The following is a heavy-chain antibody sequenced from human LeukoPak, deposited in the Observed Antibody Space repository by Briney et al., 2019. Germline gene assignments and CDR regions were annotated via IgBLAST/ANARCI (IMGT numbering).Heavy chain of an antibody. D-gene: IGHD6-6*01. CDR3: ARGIAARPPYYMDV. CDR1: GGSISSGSYY. V-gene: IGHV4-61*02. Sequence: PSQTLSLTCTVSGGSISSGSYYWSWIRQPAGKGLEWIGRIYTSGSTNYNPSLKSRVTISVGTSKNQFSLKLSSVTAADTAVYYCARGIAARPPYYMDVWGKGTTVTVSS. J-gene: IGHJ6*03. CDR2: IYTSGST.